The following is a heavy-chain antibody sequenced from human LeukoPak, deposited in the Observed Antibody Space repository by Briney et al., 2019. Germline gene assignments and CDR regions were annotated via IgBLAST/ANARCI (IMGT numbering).Heavy chain of an antibody. V-gene: IGHV3-23*01. CDR1: GFTFSRYA. D-gene: IGHD3-3*01. Sequence: PWGSLRLSCVGSGFTFSRYAMSWVRQAPGKGLEWVSAIGGSGGSTYYADSVKGRFTISRDNSKNTLSLQMNSLRAEDTAVYYCAKLHDFWSGYDDYWGQGTLVTVSS. J-gene: IGHJ4*02. CDR3: AKLHDFWSGYDDY. CDR2: IGGSGGST.